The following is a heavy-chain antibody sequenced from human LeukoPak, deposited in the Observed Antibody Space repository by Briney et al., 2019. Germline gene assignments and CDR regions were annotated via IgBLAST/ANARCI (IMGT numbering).Heavy chain of an antibody. V-gene: IGHV4-59*08. CDR2: IYHSGST. CDR1: GGSISSYY. D-gene: IGHD3-22*01. CDR3: ARQGFYYDSSGTEYFQH. J-gene: IGHJ1*01. Sequence: PSETLSLTCTVSGGSISSYYWSWVRQPPGKGLEWIGSIYHSGSTYYNPSLKSRVTISVDTSKNQFSLKLSSVTAADTAVYYCARQGFYYDSSGTEYFQHWGQGTLVTVSS.